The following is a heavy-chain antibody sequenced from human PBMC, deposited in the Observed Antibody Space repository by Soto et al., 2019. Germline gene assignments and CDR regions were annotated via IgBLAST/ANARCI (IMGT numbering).Heavy chain of an antibody. CDR1: GFTFSSYG. J-gene: IGHJ6*02. D-gene: IGHD3-10*01. CDR3: ARDLGGSGSYGFGSWDPASPDYYYYGMDV. V-gene: IGHV3-33*01. CDR2: IWYDGSNK. Sequence: GGSLRLSCAASGFTFSSYGMHWVRQAPGKGLEWVAVIWYDGSNKYYADSVKGRFTISRDNSKNTLYLQMNSLRAEDTAVYYCARDLGGSGSYGFGSWDPASPDYYYYGMDVWGQGTTVTVSS.